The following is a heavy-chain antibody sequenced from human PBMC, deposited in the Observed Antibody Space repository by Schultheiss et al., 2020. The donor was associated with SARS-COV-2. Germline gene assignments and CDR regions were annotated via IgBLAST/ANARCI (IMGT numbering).Heavy chain of an antibody. V-gene: IGHV3-48*04. Sequence: GGSLRLSCAASGFIFSDCAMTWVRQAPGKGLEWVSYISSSSSTIYYADSVKGRFTISRDNAKNTLYLQMNSLRAEDTAVYYCAKAARGATRTFDYWGQGTLVTVSS. J-gene: IGHJ4*02. CDR1: GFIFSDCA. CDR3: AKAARGATRTFDY. CDR2: ISSSSSTI. D-gene: IGHD1-26*01.